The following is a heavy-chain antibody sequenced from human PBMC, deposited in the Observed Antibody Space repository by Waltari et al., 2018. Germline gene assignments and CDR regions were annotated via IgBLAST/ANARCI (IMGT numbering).Heavy chain of an antibody. CDR3: AKGSTTMTSPFDH. CDR2: ISGRGDST. D-gene: IGHD4-17*01. CDR1: GFTFSTFA. V-gene: IGHV3-23*04. J-gene: IGHJ4*02. Sequence: EVQLVESGGGLVQPGGSLRLSCASPGFTFSTFAMNWVRQTPGKGLEWVSGISGRGDSTYYADSVKGRFTISRDNSKNTLYLQMNSLRAEDTAVYYCAKGSTTMTSPFDHWGQGTLVTVSS.